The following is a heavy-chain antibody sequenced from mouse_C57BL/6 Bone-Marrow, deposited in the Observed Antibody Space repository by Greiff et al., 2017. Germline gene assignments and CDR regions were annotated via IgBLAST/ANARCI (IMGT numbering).Heavy chain of an antibody. Sequence: VQLVESGPGLVQPSQSLSITCTASGFSLTSYGVHWVRQPPGKGLEWLGVIWSGGSTDYNAAFISRLSISKDNSKSQVFFKMNSLQADDTAICYCASSWGAMDYWGQGTSVTVSS. CDR2: IWSGGST. D-gene: IGHD1-1*01. V-gene: IGHV2-4*01. J-gene: IGHJ4*01. CDR3: ASSWGAMDY. CDR1: GFSLTSYG.